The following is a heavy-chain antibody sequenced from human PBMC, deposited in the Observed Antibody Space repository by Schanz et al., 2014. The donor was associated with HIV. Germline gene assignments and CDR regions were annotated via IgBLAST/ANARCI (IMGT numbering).Heavy chain of an antibody. CDR2: LIPFFVTP. D-gene: IGHD4-4*01. Sequence: QVQLVQSGAEVKKPGASVKVSCKASGYTFSTYAINWVRQAPGQGLEWLGGLIPFFVTPKYAQKFQGRLTISADESTSTAHMELRSLTSEDTAIYYCAKARNSALHYWGQGGLVTVSS. J-gene: IGHJ4*02. V-gene: IGHV1-69*13. CDR1: GYTFSTYA. CDR3: AKARNSALHY.